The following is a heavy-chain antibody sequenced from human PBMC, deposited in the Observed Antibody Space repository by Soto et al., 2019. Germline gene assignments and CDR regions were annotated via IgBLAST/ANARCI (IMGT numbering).Heavy chain of an antibody. CDR3: AREAYYFWSCYYMYYYVMDV. J-gene: IGHJ6*02. Sequence: EVQLVESGGGLVQPGGSLRVSCAASGFTFSSYWMHLVRQAPGKGLVWVSSINSDGSSTSYADSVKGRFTISRDNAKNTLYLQMNSLSAADKAVYYCAREAYYFWSCYYMYYYVMDVWGQGYTVTVSS. CDR2: INSDGSST. V-gene: IGHV3-74*01. D-gene: IGHD3-3*01. CDR1: GFTFSSYW.